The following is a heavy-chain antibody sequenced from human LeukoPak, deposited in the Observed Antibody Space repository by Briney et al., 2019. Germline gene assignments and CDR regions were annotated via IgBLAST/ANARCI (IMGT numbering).Heavy chain of an antibody. Sequence: ASVKLSCKASGYPFTTYYLHWLRQAPGQGLEWMGIINPSDGSTTYAQNFQGRVTMTRDTSTSTVYMDLSSLRSEDTAVYYCARGFSYAGEADYWSQGTLVTVSS. V-gene: IGHV1-46*03. CDR1: GYPFTTYY. J-gene: IGHJ4*02. D-gene: IGHD5-18*01. CDR2: INPSDGST. CDR3: ARGFSYAGEADY.